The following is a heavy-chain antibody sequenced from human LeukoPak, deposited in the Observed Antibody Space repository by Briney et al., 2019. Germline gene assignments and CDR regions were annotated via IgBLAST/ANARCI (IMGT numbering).Heavy chain of an antibody. V-gene: IGHV4-61*01. CDR1: GGSVSSGSYY. J-gene: IGHJ4*02. CDR2: IYYSGST. D-gene: IGHD3-22*01. Sequence: KPSETLSLTCTVSGGSVSSGSYYWNWIRQPPGKGLEFIGFIYYSGSTNYNPSLKSRVTMSLHTSKNQFSLKLSSVTAADTAVYYCARVREAYYYDSSGPPDYWGQGTLVTVSS. CDR3: ARVREAYYYDSSGPPDY.